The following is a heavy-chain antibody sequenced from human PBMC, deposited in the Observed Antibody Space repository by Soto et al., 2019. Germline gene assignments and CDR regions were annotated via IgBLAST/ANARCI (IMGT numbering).Heavy chain of an antibody. CDR3: ARVAYYYDSSGYYFDY. D-gene: IGHD3-22*01. J-gene: IGHJ4*02. CDR2: INAGDGNT. CDR1: GYTFTSYA. Sequence: ASVKVSCKASGYTFTSYAMHWVRQAPGQRLEWMGWINAGDGNTKYSQKFQGRVTITRDTSASTAYMELSSLRSEDTAVYYCARVAYYYDSSGYYFDYWGQGTLVTVSS. V-gene: IGHV1-3*01.